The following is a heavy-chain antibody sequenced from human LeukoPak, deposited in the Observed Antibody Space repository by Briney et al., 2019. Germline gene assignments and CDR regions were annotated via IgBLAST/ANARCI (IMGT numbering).Heavy chain of an antibody. D-gene: IGHD3-10*01. Sequence: LRLSCAASGFTFSDHYMDWVRQAPGKGLEWIGSIYYSGSTYYNPSLKSRVTISVDTSKNQFSLKLSSVTAADTAVYYCAPGSYFGNWFDPWGQGTLVTVSS. CDR3: APGSYFGNWFDP. CDR1: GFTFSDHY. V-gene: IGHV4-38-2*01. J-gene: IGHJ5*02. CDR2: IYYSGST.